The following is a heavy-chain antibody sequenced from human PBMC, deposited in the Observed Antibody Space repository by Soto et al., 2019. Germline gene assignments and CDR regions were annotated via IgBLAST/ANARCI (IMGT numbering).Heavy chain of an antibody. CDR1: GGSIGSGGYY. V-gene: IGHV4-31*03. Sequence: ASETLSLPCXVAGGSIGSGGYYWSWIRQHPGKGLEWIGYIYYSGSTYYNPSLKSRVTISVDTSKNQFSLKLSSVTAADTAVYYCARGTTSSLYYYYMDVWGKGTTVTVSS. J-gene: IGHJ6*03. CDR3: ARGTTSSLYYYYMDV. D-gene: IGHD3-10*01. CDR2: IYYSGST.